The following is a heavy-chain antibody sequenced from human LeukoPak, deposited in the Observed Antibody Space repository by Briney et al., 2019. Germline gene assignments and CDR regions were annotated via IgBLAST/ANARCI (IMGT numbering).Heavy chain of an antibody. CDR1: GYILTELS. D-gene: IGHD6-19*01. Sequence: ASVKVSCKVSGYILTELSMHWVRQAAGKGLEWMGGFDPEHGETVYAQNFQGRVTMTEDTSTDTAYMELSSLRSEDTAVYYCATDTLYSSGSFDYWGQGTLVTVSS. J-gene: IGHJ4*02. V-gene: IGHV1-24*01. CDR2: FDPEHGET. CDR3: ATDTLYSSGSFDY.